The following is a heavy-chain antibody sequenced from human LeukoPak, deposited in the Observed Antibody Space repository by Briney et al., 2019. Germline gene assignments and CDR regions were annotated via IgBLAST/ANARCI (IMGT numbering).Heavy chain of an antibody. CDR1: GYTFTSYA. D-gene: IGHD2-2*01. V-gene: IGHV7-4-1*02. Sequence: VASVKVSCKASGYTFTSYAMNWVRQAPGQGLEWMGWINTNTGNPTHAQGFTGRFVFSLDTSVSTAYLQISSLKAEDTAVYYCARDPAYQLLGGYNWFDPWGQGTLVTVSS. J-gene: IGHJ5*02. CDR3: ARDPAYQLLGGYNWFDP. CDR2: INTNTGNP.